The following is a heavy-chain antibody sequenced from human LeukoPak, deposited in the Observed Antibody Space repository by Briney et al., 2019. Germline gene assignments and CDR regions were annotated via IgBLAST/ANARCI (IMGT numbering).Heavy chain of an antibody. CDR1: GGSISSSSYY. CDR3: AREYGDDY. Sequence: SETLSLTCTVSGGSISSSSYYWGWIRQPPGKGLEWIGSIYYSGSTYYNPSLKSRVTISVDTSKNQFSLKLSSVTAADTAVYYCAREYGDDYWGQGTLVTVSS. V-gene: IGHV4-39*07. J-gene: IGHJ4*02. CDR2: IYYSGST. D-gene: IGHD4-17*01.